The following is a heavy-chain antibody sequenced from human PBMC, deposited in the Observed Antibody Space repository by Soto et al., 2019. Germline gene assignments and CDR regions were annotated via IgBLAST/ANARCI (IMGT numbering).Heavy chain of an antibody. CDR2: IYYSGST. J-gene: IGHJ6*02. D-gene: IGHD1-1*01. Sequence: SETLSLTCTVSGGSISPYHWSWIRQPPGKALEWIGFIYYSGSTHYSPSLESRVTISVDTSKNQFSLKLTSVTAADTAVYFCARDRSTGTPQGYYYGMGVWGQGTTVTVSS. CDR3: ARDRSTGTPQGYYYGMGV. CDR1: GGSISPYH. V-gene: IGHV4-59*01.